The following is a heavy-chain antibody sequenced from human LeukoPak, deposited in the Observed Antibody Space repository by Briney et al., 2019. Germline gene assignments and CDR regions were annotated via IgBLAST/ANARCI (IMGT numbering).Heavy chain of an antibody. D-gene: IGHD2-2*01. J-gene: IGHJ4*02. CDR3: ARGLDCRSTSCYLDN. CDR1: GFTLTKYW. V-gene: IGHV3-7*01. CDR2: IKQGGSEK. Sequence: GGSLRLSCAASGFTLTKYWMTWVRQAPGKGLEWVANIKQGGSEKFYVDSVKGRFTISRDNAKNSLDLQINSLGAEDTAVYHCARGLDCRSTSCYLDNWGQGTLVTVSP.